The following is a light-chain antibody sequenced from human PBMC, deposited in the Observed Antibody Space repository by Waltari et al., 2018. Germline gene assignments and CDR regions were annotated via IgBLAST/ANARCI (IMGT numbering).Light chain of an antibody. CDR1: QSVLYSANNENS. CDR3: QQTFSAIT. J-gene: IGKJ4*01. Sequence: DIVIPQSPDSLAVSLGERATFKCKSSQSVLYSANNENSLAWYQHKPGQSPKLIIHWASTRESGVPDRFVGSGSGTDFTLTINSLQAEDVAVYYCQQTFSAITFVGGTKVEIK. V-gene: IGKV4-1*01. CDR2: WAS.